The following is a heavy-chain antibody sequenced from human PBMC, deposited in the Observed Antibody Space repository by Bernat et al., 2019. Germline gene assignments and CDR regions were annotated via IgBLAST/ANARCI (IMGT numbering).Heavy chain of an antibody. CDR3: ARDRNRYSYGYGYGY. CDR1: GFTFSSYG. J-gene: IGHJ4*02. Sequence: LVESGGGVVQPGRSLRLSCAASGFTFSSYGMHWVRQAPGKGLEWVAVIWYDGSNKYYADSVKGRFTISRDNSKNTLYLQMNSLRAEDTAVYYCARDRNRYSYGYGYGYWGQGTLVTVSS. V-gene: IGHV3-33*01. D-gene: IGHD5-18*01. CDR2: IWYDGSNK.